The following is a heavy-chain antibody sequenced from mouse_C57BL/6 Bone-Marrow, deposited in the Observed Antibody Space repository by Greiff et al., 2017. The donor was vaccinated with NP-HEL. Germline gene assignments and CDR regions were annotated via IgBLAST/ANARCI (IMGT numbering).Heavy chain of an antibody. CDR3: ASYGYAYFDY. CDR2: IYPGDGDT. Sequence: VQLQQSGPELVKPGASVKISCKASGYAFSSSWMNWVKQRPGKGLEWIGRIYPGDGDTNYNGKFKGKATLTADKSSSTAYMQLSSLTSEDSAVYLCASYGYAYFDYWGQGTTLTVSS. D-gene: IGHD2-2*01. CDR1: GYAFSSSW. V-gene: IGHV1-82*01. J-gene: IGHJ2*01.